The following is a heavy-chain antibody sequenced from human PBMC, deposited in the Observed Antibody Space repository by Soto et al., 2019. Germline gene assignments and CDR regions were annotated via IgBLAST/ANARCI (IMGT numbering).Heavy chain of an antibody. V-gene: IGHV4-30-2*01. J-gene: IGHJ4*02. CDR3: ARRIAAAGHFDY. D-gene: IGHD6-13*01. Sequence: QPPGKGLEWIGYIYHSGSTYYNPSLKSRVTISVDRSKNQFSLKLSSVTAADTAVYYCARRIAAAGHFDYWGQGTLVTVSS. CDR2: IYHSGST.